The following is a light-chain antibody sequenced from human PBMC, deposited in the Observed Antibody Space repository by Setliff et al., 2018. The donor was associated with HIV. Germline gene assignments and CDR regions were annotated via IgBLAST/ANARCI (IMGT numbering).Light chain of an antibody. V-gene: IGLV2-23*02. CDR2: EVS. CDR3: CSYAGSSTYV. CDR1: SSDGGSYNL. Sequence: QSALTQPASVSGSPGQSITLSCTGTSSDGGSYNLVSWYQHHPGKAPKLMIYEVSKRPSGVSNRFSGSKSGNTASLTISGLQAEDEADYYCCSYAGSSTYVFGTGTKGTVL. J-gene: IGLJ1*01.